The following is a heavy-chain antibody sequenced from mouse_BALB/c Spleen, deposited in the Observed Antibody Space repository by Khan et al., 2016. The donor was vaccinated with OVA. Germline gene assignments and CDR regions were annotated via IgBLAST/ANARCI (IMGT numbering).Heavy chain of an antibody. D-gene: IGHD3-1*01. CDR2: ITPSNGGT. Sequence: QVRLQQSGTELVKPGASVRLSCKASGYTFTSYQMYWVKQRPGQGLEWIGEITPSNGGTNFNEKFKSKATLTVDESSSTAFMQLSSLTSEDSAVYYWIRGGYGGFAYWGQGTLVTVSA. CDR1: GYTFTSYQ. V-gene: IGHV1-53*01. J-gene: IGHJ3*01. CDR3: IRGGYGGFAY.